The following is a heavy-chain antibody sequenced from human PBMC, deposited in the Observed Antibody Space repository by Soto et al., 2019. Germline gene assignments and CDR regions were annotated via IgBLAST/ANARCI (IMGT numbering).Heavy chain of an antibody. D-gene: IGHD6-13*01. CDR3: ATHPYSSGWYC. CDR2: IKQAGSEK. CDR1: GFTFSSYW. J-gene: IGHJ4*02. V-gene: IGHV3-7*02. Sequence: EVQLVESGGGLVQPGGSLRLSCAASGFTFSSYWMTWVRQATGKGLEWVANIKQAGSEKYYVDSVKGRFTISRDNAKNSLYLQMNSLRAEDTAVYYCATHPYSSGWYCWGQGTLVTVSS.